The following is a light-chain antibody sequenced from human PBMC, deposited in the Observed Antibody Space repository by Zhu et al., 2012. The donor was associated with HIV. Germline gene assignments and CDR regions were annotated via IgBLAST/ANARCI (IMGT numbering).Light chain of an antibody. Sequence: EIVLTQSPGTLSLSPGERATLSCRASQSVSSSYLAWYQQKPGQAPRLLIYGTSSRATGIPDRFSGSGSGTDFTLTINRLEPEDFAVYYCQQYVTSPATFGRGDQ. V-gene: IGKV3-20*01. CDR3: QQYVTSPAT. CDR1: QSVSSSY. CDR2: GTS. J-gene: IGKJ2*01.